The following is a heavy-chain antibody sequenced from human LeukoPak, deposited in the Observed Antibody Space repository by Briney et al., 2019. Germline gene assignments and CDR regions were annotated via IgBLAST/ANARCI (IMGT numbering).Heavy chain of an antibody. V-gene: IGHV3-74*01. D-gene: IGHD5-18*01. CDR2: INIDGSST. CDR1: GFTFSSNW. J-gene: IGHJ4*02. Sequence: GGSLRLSCAASGFTFSSNWMHWVRQAPGKGLVWVSRINIDGSSTSYADSVKGRFTISRDNAKNTLYLQMNSLRAEGTALYYCARDKNGYSYGYGDFWGQGTLVTVSS. CDR3: ARDKNGYSYGYGDF.